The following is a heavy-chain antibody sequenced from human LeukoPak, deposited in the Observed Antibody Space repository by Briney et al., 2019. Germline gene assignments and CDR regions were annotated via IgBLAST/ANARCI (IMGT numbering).Heavy chain of an antibody. CDR2: ISYDGSNK. V-gene: IGHV3-30-3*01. J-gene: IGHJ6*03. Sequence: GGSLRLSCAASGFTFSSYAMHWVRQAPGKGLEWVAVISYDGSNKYYADSVKGRFTISRDNSKNTLYLQMNSLRAEDTAVYYCARDPSDFWSGPNYYYYYMDVWGKGTTVTVSS. D-gene: IGHD3-3*01. CDR1: GFTFSSYA. CDR3: ARDPSDFWSGPNYYYYYMDV.